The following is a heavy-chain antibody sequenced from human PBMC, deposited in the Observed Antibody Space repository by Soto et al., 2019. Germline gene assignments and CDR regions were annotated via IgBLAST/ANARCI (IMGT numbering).Heavy chain of an antibody. D-gene: IGHD3-16*01. CDR3: ARGGEVTQADH. J-gene: IGHJ4*02. CDR2: IYYSGST. V-gene: IGHV4-61*01. Sequence: QVQLQESGPGLVKPSETLSLTCTVSGGSVSSGSYYWSWIRQPPGKGLEWIGYIYYSGSTNYNPSLQSRVTIAVDTSKNQFSLKLSSVTAVDTAVYYCARGGEVTQADHWGQGTLVTVSS. CDR1: GGSVSSGSYY.